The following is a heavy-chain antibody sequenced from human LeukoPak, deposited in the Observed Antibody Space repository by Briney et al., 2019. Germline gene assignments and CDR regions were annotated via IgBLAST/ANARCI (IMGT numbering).Heavy chain of an antibody. D-gene: IGHD2-21*01. CDR2: IYHSGST. CDR3: ARASGGGDFNDAFDI. Sequence: SETLSLTCTVSGYSISSGYYWGWIRPPPGKGLEWIGSIYHSGSTYYNPSLKSRVTISVDTSKNQFSLKLSSVTAADTAVYYCARASGGGDFNDAFDIWGQGTMVTVSS. V-gene: IGHV4-38-2*02. CDR1: GYSISSGYY. J-gene: IGHJ3*02.